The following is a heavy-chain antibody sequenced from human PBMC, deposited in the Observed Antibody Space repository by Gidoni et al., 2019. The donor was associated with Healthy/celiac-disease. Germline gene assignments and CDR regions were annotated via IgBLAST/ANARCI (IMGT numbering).Heavy chain of an antibody. CDR2: GSGGST. Sequence: GSGGSTYYADSVKGRFTISRDNSKNTLYLQMNSLRAEDTAVYYCAKNGWLPRGHYFDYWGQGTLVTVSS. J-gene: IGHJ4*02. CDR3: AKNGWLPRGHYFDY. D-gene: IGHD6-19*01. V-gene: IGHV3-23*01.